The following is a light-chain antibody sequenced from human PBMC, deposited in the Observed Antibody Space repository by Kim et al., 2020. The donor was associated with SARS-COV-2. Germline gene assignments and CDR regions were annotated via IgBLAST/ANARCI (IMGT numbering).Light chain of an antibody. J-gene: IGLJ2*01. V-gene: IGLV3-27*01. Sequence: SVSPGQTARITCSGDVLAKKYIRWFQQKPGQAPLLVIYKDSERPSGIPERFSGPSSGTTVTMTISGAQVEDEADYYCYSVTDNNLLFGGGTQLTVL. CDR1: VLAKKY. CDR2: KDS. CDR3: YSVTDNNLL.